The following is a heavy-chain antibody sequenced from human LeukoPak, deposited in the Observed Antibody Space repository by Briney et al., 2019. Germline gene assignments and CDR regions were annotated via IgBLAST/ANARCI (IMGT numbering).Heavy chain of an antibody. Sequence: GGSLRLSCAASGFTFSSYWMSWVRQAPGKGLEWVANIKQDGSEKYYVDSVKGRFTISRDNAKNSLYLQMNSLRAEDTAVYYCARDRSLSNWNDVGLDYWGQGILVTVSS. CDR3: ARDRSLSNWNDVGLDY. CDR1: GFTFSSYW. J-gene: IGHJ4*02. CDR2: IKQDGSEK. V-gene: IGHV3-7*01. D-gene: IGHD1-1*01.